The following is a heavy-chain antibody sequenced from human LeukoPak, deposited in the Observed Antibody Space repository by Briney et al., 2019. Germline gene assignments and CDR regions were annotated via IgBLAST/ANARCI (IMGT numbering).Heavy chain of an antibody. D-gene: IGHD6-13*01. CDR3: AKDAAGPEY. CDR1: GLTFSDYS. J-gene: IGHJ4*02. Sequence: GGSLRLSCAASGLTFSDYSMSWVRQAPGKGLFWVSGISAGGGSTYYADSVKGRFTISRDNSRNTLYLQMNSLRAEDTAVYYCAKDAAGPEYWGQGTLVTVSS. CDR2: ISAGGGST. V-gene: IGHV3-23*01.